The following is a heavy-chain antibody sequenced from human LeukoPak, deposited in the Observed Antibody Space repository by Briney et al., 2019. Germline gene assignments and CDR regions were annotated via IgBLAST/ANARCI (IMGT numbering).Heavy chain of an antibody. Sequence: GGSLRLSCAASGFTFSSYGMYWVRQAPGKGLEWVAFTRYDGGNKYYADSVKGRFIISRDNSKNTLYLQMNSLRAEDTAVYYCARGLGAFDYWGQGTLVTVSS. V-gene: IGHV3-30*02. CDR2: TRYDGGNK. CDR3: ARGLGAFDY. D-gene: IGHD3-16*01. CDR1: GFTFSSYG. J-gene: IGHJ4*02.